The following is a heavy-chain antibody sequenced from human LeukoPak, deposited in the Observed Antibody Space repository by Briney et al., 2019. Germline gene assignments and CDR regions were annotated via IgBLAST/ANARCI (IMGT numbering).Heavy chain of an antibody. Sequence: PGASLTLSCAASGFTFSDYSMNWVRQAQGKGLEWIAYINSSSITIYHADSVKGRFSISRDNAKNSVYLQMNSLRGEDTALYYCARSYASGPDRYLDVWGKGTTVAVSS. CDR3: ARSYASGPDRYLDV. CDR2: INSSSITI. V-gene: IGHV3-48*04. J-gene: IGHJ6*01. CDR1: GFTFSDYS. D-gene: IGHD3-10*01.